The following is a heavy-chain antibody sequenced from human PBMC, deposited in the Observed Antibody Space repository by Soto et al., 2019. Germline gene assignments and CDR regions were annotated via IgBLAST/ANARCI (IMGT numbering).Heavy chain of an antibody. CDR1: GGTFSSYA. J-gene: IGHJ3*02. V-gene: IGHV1-69*01. CDR3: ASLSKYYYDSSGGNDAFDI. D-gene: IGHD3-22*01. CDR2: IIPIFGTA. Sequence: QVPLVQSGAEVKKPGSSVKVSCKASGGTFSSYAISWVRQAPGQGLEWMGGIIPIFGTANYAQKFQGRVTITADESTSTAYMELSSLRSEDTAVYYCASLSKYYYDSSGGNDAFDIWGQGTMVTVSS.